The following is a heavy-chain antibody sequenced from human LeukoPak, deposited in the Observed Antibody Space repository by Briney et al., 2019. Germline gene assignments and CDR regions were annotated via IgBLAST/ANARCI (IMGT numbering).Heavy chain of an antibody. CDR3: AMYCSSTRCPGEFDL. CDR2: ISSSGSTI. Sequence: GGSLRLSCAASGFTFSDYYMSWIRQAPGKGLEWVSYISSSGSTIYYADSVKGRFTISRDNAKNSLYLQMNSLRAEDTAVYYCAMYCSSTRCPGEFDLWGRGTLVTVSS. V-gene: IGHV3-11*04. CDR1: GFTFSDYY. J-gene: IGHJ2*01. D-gene: IGHD2-2*01.